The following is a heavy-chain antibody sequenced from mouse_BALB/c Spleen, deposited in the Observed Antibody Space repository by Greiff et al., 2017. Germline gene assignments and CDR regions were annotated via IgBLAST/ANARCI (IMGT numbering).Heavy chain of an antibody. Sequence: QVQLKQSGAELMKPGASVKISCKATGYTFSSYWIEWVKQRPGHGLEWIGEILPGSGSTNYNEKFKGKATFTADTSSNTAYMQLSSLTSEDSAVYYCARDCGSSYFDYWGQGTTLTVSS. J-gene: IGHJ2*01. CDR3: ARDCGSSYFDY. CDR1: GYTFSSYW. CDR2: ILPGSGST. V-gene: IGHV1-9*01. D-gene: IGHD1-1*01.